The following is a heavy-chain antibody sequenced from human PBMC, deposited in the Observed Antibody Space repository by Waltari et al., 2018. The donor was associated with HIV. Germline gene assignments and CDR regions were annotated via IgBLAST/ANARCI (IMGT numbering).Heavy chain of an antibody. CDR2: IDGAGSP. V-gene: IGHV3-53*01. Sequence: EVQVVESGGSLIQPGGSLRLSCAASGFTVSGWDLTWVRQAPGKGLEWLSLIDGAGSPSYADSVKGRFTLSRDTSTNTIYLQMDNLRAEDTAMYHCATTSTVGRNWHFDVWGRGSLVTVSS. CDR1: GFTVSGWD. D-gene: IGHD4-17*01. J-gene: IGHJ2*01. CDR3: ATTSTVGRNWHFDV.